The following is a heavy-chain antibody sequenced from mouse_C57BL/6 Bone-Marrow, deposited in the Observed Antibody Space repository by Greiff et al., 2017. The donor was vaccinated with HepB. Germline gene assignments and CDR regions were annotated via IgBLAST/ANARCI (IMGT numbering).Heavy chain of an antibody. J-gene: IGHJ1*03. CDR3: ARGTGWEDWYFDV. D-gene: IGHD2-3*01. Sequence: EVQLQESGPGLVKPSQSLSLTCSVTGYSITSGYYWNWIRQFPGNKLEWMGYISYDGSNNSNPSLKNRISITRDTSKNQFFLKLNSVTTEDTATYYCARGTGWEDWYFDVWGTGTTVTVSS. V-gene: IGHV3-6*01. CDR2: ISYDGSN. CDR1: GYSITSGYY.